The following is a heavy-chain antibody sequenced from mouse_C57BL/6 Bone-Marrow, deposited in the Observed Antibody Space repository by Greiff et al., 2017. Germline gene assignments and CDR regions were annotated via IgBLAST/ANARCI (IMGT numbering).Heavy chain of an antibody. J-gene: IGHJ1*03. CDR2: ISYSGST. V-gene: IGHV3-1*01. D-gene: IGHD2-3*01. Sequence: EVQLVESGPGMVKPSQSLSLTCTVTGYSITSGYDWHWIRHFPGNKLEWLGYISYSGSTNYNPSLKSRISITHDTSKNHFFLKLNSVTTEDTATYYCARDRDGYYGDFDVWGTGTTVTVSS. CDR3: ARDRDGYYGDFDV. CDR1: GYSITSGYD.